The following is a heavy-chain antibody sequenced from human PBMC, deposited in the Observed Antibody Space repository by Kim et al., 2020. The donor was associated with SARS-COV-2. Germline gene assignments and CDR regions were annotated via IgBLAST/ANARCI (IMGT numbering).Heavy chain of an antibody. Sequence: SETLSLTCTVSGGSISSSSYYWGWIRQPPGKGLEWIGSIYYSGSTYYNPSLKSRVTISVDTSKNQFSLKLSSVTAADTAVYYCARDSSPRYQLLLYQTHNWVDPWGQGTLVTVSS. CDR1: GGSISSSSYY. J-gene: IGHJ5*02. D-gene: IGHD2-2*01. V-gene: IGHV4-39*07. CDR2: IYYSGST. CDR3: ARDSSPRYQLLLYQTHNWVDP.